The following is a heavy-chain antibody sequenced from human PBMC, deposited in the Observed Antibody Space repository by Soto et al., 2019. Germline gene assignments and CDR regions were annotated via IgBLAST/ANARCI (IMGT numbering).Heavy chain of an antibody. CDR3: ARWGEGAGISLRAFDL. D-gene: IGHD2-21*01. V-gene: IGHV4-59*08. J-gene: IGHJ3*01. CDR2: THYSGSS. Sequence: QVQLQESGPGLVKPSETLSLTCTVSGVSINSYYWNWIRQTPEKGLEWLGFTHYSGSSSFNPYLNRRLTMSVDTSKNQFSLRLNFLTAADTAIYYCARWGEGAGISLRAFDLWGQGTLVTVS. CDR1: GVSINSYY.